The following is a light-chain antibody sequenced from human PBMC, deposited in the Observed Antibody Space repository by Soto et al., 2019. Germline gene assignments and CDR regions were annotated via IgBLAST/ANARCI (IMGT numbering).Light chain of an antibody. CDR3: QQYNNWPWT. CDR1: QSISDT. Sequence: EIVMTQSPATPSVSPGGRATLSCRASQSISDTLAWYQQKPGQAPRLLIYGASKRATGFPARFSGSGSGTDFTLTISSLQSEDFAVYYCQQYNNWPWTFGQGTKV. CDR2: GAS. V-gene: IGKV3-15*01. J-gene: IGKJ1*01.